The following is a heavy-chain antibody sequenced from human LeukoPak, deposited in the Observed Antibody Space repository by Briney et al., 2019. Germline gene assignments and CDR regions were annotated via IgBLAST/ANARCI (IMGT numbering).Heavy chain of an antibody. D-gene: IGHD1-26*01. CDR3: TRDSGTYNWFDP. J-gene: IGHJ5*02. CDR2: IGKKDKGYATAT. Sequence: GSLKLSCAASGFTFSGSAIHWVRQSSGKGLEWVGQIGKKDKGYATATAYAASVKGRFTISRDDSINTAYLQMKSLKTEDTALYYCTRDSGTYNWFDPWGQGTLVTVSS. CDR1: GFTFSGSA. V-gene: IGHV3-73*01.